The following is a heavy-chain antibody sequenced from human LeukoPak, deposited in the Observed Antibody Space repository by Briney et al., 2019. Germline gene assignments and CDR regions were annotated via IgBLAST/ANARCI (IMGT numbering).Heavy chain of an antibody. J-gene: IGHJ6*03. D-gene: IGHD6-13*01. CDR1: GYTFTSYY. CDR2: INPSGGST. CDR3: ARDGIAAAGISGAYYMDV. V-gene: IGHV1-46*01. Sequence: ATVKVSCKASGYTFTSYYMHWVRQAPGQGLEWMGIINPSGGSTSYAQKFQGRVTMTRDTSISTAYMELSRLRSDDTAVYYCARDGIAAAGISGAYYMDVWGKGTTVTISS.